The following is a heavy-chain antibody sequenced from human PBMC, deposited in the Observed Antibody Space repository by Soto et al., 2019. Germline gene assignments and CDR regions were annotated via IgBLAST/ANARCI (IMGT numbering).Heavy chain of an antibody. CDR2: INPSGGST. V-gene: IGHV1-46*01. CDR1: GYTFTSYY. Sequence: ASVKVSCKASGYTFTSYYMHWVRQAPGQGLEWMGIINPSGGSTSYAQKFQGRVTMTRDTSTSTVYMELSSLRSEDTAIYYCARDPHEFWTSYWFDPWGQGXPVTVSS. J-gene: IGHJ5*02. CDR3: ARDPHEFWTSYWFDP. D-gene: IGHD3-3*01.